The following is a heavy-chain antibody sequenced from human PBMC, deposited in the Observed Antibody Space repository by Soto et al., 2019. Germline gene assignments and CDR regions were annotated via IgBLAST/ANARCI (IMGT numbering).Heavy chain of an antibody. CDR2: IFSNDEK. J-gene: IGHJ4*02. V-gene: IGHV2-26*01. Sequence: GSGPTLVNPTETLTLTCTVSGFSLSNARMGVSWIRQPPGKALEWLAHIFSNDEKSYSTSLKSRLTISKDTSKSQVVLTMTNMDPVDTSTFYCAVFEEVASSSWYVDYWGQGTLVTVSS. CDR3: AVFEEVASSSWYVDY. D-gene: IGHD6-13*01. CDR1: GFSLSNARMG.